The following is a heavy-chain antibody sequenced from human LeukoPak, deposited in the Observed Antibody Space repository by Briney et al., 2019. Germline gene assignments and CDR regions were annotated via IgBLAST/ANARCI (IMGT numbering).Heavy chain of an antibody. J-gene: IGHJ3*02. Sequence: PGGSLRLSCVASGITFISYDMSWVRQAPGKGLEWISAISDRGKTDYADSVKGRFTISRDNSKNTLYLQLSSLRDGDTAMYYCAKLPTIFGVADSFDIWGQGTLVTVSS. V-gene: IGHV3-23*01. CDR3: AKLPTIFGVADSFDI. D-gene: IGHD3-3*01. CDR2: ISDRGKT. CDR1: GITFISYD.